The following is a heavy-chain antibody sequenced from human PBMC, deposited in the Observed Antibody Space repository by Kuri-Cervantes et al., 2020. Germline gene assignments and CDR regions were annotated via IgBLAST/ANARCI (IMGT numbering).Heavy chain of an antibody. J-gene: IGHJ4*02. D-gene: IGHD3-3*01. CDR2: INWNSGSI. V-gene: IGHV3-9*01. Sequence: GGSLRLSCAASGFTFDDYAMHWVRQAPGKGLEWVSAINWNSGSIGYADSVKGRFTISRGNAKNSLYLQMNSLRAEDTAVYYCARDAPYYEAYYFDYWGQGTLVTVSS. CDR1: GFTFDDYA. CDR3: ARDAPYYEAYYFDY.